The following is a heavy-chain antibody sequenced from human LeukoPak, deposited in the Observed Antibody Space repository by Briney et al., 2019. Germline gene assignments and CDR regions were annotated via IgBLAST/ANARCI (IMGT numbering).Heavy chain of an antibody. Sequence: ASVKVSCKASGYTFTSYGISWVRQATGQGLEWMGWISAYNGNTNYAQKLQGRVTMTTDTSTSTAYMELSSLRSEDTAVYYCARDRGGYDSSGYYSNWFDPWGQGTLVTVSS. J-gene: IGHJ5*02. CDR3: ARDRGGYDSSGYYSNWFDP. V-gene: IGHV1-18*01. CDR2: ISAYNGNT. D-gene: IGHD3-22*01. CDR1: GYTFTSYG.